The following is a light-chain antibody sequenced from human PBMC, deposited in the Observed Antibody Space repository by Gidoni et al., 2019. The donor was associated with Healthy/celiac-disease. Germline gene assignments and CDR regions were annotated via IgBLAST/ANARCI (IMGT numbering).Light chain of an antibody. J-gene: IGKJ2*02. Sequence: DIQITQSPSSLSASVGDRVTITCRANQSISSYLNWYQQKPGQAPKLLIYAASSLQSGVPSRFSGSGSGTDFTLTISSLQPEDFATYYCQQSYSTPGTFGQGTKLEIK. V-gene: IGKV1-39*01. CDR2: AAS. CDR1: QSISSY. CDR3: QQSYSTPGT.